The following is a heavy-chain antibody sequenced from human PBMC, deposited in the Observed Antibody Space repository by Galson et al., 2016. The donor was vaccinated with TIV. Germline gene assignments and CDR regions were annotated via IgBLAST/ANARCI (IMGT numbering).Heavy chain of an antibody. CDR1: GYSFTSYW. J-gene: IGHJ5*02. CDR2: IDPRDSYT. V-gene: IGHV5-10-1*01. Sequence: QSGAEVKKPGESLRVSCKGSGYSFTSYWITWVRQMPGKGLEWMGRIDPRDSYTNYSPSFQGHVTLSVDKSINTAYLQWSSLKVSHTARYFCASEHLVRVSFDPWGQGTLVTVSS. CDR3: ASEHLVRVSFDP. D-gene: IGHD6-13*01.